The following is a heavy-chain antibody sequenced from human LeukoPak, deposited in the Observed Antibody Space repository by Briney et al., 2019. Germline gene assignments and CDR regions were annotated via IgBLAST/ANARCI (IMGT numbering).Heavy chain of an antibody. CDR1: GGSINTYYY. Sequence: SETLSLTCTVSGGSINTYYYWSWIRQPQGKGLEWIGYICYSGATNYNPSLRSRATISADTSKNHFSLELNSMTAADTAVYYCARRNSGWDWYFDLWGRGTLVTVSS. D-gene: IGHD6-19*01. V-gene: IGHV4-59*01. CDR3: ARRNSGWDWYFDL. J-gene: IGHJ2*01. CDR2: ICYSGAT.